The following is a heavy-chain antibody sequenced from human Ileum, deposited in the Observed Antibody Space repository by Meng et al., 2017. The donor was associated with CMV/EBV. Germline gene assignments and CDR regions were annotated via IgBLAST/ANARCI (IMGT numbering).Heavy chain of an antibody. CDR1: GYSFTNYW. CDR2: IYPGDSDT. Sequence: GESLKISCKGFGYSFTNYWIGWVRQLPGKGLEWMGIIYPGDSDTRYNPSFQGQVTISADKSINTAYFQWNSLKASDTAMYYCARRPAHYYGMDVWGQGTAVT. CDR3: ARRPAHYYGMDV. J-gene: IGHJ6*02. V-gene: IGHV5-51*01.